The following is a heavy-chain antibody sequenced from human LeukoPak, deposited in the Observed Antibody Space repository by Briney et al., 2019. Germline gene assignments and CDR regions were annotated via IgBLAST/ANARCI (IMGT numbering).Heavy chain of an antibody. CDR2: IKQDGSVK. V-gene: IGHV3-7*01. CDR3: ARSMTTATPAY. J-gene: IGHJ4*02. Sequence: GGSLRLSCAASGFTFSSYWMTWVRQAPGKGLEWVANIKQDGSVKYYVDSVKGRFTISRDNAKNSLYLQMNSLRADDTAVYYCARSMTTATPAYWGQGTLVTVSS. D-gene: IGHD4-17*01. CDR1: GFTFSSYW.